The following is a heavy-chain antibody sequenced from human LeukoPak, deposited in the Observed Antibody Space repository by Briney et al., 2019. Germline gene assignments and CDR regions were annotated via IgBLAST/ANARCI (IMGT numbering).Heavy chain of an antibody. CDR2: IIPIFGTA. D-gene: IGHD3-22*01. J-gene: IGHJ4*02. CDR3: ARGPYDSSGYYYSFDH. CDR1: GGTFSSYA. Sequence: SVKVSCKASGGTFSSYAIGWVRQAPGQGLEWMGGIIPIFGTANYAQKFQGRVTITTDESTSTAYMELSSLRSEDTAVYYCARGPYDSSGYYYSFDHWGQGTLVTASS. V-gene: IGHV1-69*05.